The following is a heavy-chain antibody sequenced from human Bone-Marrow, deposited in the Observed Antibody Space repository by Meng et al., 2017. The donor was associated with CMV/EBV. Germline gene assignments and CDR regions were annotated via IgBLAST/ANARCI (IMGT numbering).Heavy chain of an antibody. CDR3: AKEPLPRVDY. Sequence: LEAGACLGQPGGSLRLSCAASGFTFSSYAMSWVRQAPGKGLEWVSAISGSGGSTYYADSVKGRFTISRDNSKNTLYLQMNSLRAEDTAVYYCAKEPLPRVDYWGQGTLVTVSS. V-gene: IGHV3-23*01. D-gene: IGHD6-13*01. CDR2: ISGSGGST. CDR1: GFTFSSYA. J-gene: IGHJ4*02.